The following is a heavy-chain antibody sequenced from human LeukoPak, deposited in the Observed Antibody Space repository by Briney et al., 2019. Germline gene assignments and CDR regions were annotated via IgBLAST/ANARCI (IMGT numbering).Heavy chain of an antibody. CDR3: ASLRRQRIDY. V-gene: IGHV4-39*01. D-gene: IGHD5-24*01. CDR2: IYYSGST. J-gene: IGHJ4*02. Sequence: KTSETLSLTCTVSGGSISSSSYYWGWIRQPPGKGLEWIGSIYYSGSTYYNPSLKSRVTISVDTSKNQLSLKLSSVTAADTAVYYCASLRRQRIDYWGQGALVTVSS. CDR1: GGSISSSSYY.